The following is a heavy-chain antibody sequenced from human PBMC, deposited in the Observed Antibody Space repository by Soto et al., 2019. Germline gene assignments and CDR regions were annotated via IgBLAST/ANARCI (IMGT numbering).Heavy chain of an antibody. CDR1: GGSFSAYY. CDR3: ARSNWFDR. J-gene: IGHJ5*02. CDR2: INHSGSP. V-gene: IGHV4-34*01. Sequence: PSETLSLTCAVYGGSFSAYYWTWIRQPPGKGLEWIGEINHSGSPSYNPSLKSRVTISVDTSKNQFSLKLSSVTAADTAVYYCARSNWFDRWGQGTLVTVSS.